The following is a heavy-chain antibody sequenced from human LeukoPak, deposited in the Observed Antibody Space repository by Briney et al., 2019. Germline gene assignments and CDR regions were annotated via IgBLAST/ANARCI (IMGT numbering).Heavy chain of an antibody. V-gene: IGHV1-2*02. J-gene: IGHJ4*02. D-gene: IGHD5-24*01. Sequence: ASVKVSCKASGYTFTGYYMHWVRQAPGQGLEWMGWINPNSGGTNYAQKFQGRVTMTRDTSISTAYMELSRPRSDDTAVYYCARDGYNQPVLTYWGQGTLVTVSS. CDR3: ARDGYNQPVLTY. CDR2: INPNSGGT. CDR1: GYTFTGYY.